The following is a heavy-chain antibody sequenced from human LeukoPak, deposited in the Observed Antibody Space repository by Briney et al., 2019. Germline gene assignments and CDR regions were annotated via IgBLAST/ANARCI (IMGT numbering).Heavy chain of an antibody. Sequence: ARGSLRLSCAASGFTVSSNYMSWVRQAPGKGLEWVSVIYSGGSTYYADSVKGRFTISRDNSKNTLYLQMNSLRAEDTAVYYCARDIVATNFDYWGQGTLVTVSS. CDR2: IYSGGST. D-gene: IGHD5-12*01. J-gene: IGHJ4*02. CDR3: ARDIVATNFDY. V-gene: IGHV3-66*01. CDR1: GFTVSSNY.